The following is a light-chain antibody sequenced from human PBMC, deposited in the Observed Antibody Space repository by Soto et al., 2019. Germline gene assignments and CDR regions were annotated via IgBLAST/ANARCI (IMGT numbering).Light chain of an antibody. CDR2: DVS. V-gene: IGLV2-14*01. Sequence: QSALTQPASVSGSPGQSITISCTGTSSDVGGYNYVSWYQQHPGKAPKLMIYDVSNRPSGVSNRFSGSKSGNTASLTISGRQAEDEAVYYCSSYTSSSTVVFGGGTKLTVL. J-gene: IGLJ2*01. CDR1: SSDVGGYNY. CDR3: SSYTSSSTVV.